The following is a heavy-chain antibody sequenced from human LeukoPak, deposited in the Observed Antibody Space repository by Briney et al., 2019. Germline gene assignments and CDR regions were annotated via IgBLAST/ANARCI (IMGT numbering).Heavy chain of an antibody. Sequence: GGSLRLSCAASGFTFSSRGISWVRQAPGKGLEWVSSITPSGDGTYYAASVKGRFTISRDNSKNTLYLQMDSLRADDTAKYYCARDSPVATWWGQGTLVTVSS. CDR2: ITPSGDGT. D-gene: IGHD1-26*01. CDR1: GFTFSSRG. V-gene: IGHV3-23*01. J-gene: IGHJ4*02. CDR3: ARDSPVATW.